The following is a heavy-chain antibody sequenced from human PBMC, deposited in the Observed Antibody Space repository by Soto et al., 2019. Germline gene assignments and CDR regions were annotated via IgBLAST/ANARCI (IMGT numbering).Heavy chain of an antibody. Sequence: SGTLSLTCTFSGGSISSYYWSWIRQPAGKGLEWSGRIYTSGSTNYNPSLKSRVTMSVDTSKNQFSLKLSSATAADTAVYYCAREAKLWFGELNYWGQGTLVTVSS. CDR1: GGSISSYY. D-gene: IGHD3-10*01. J-gene: IGHJ4*02. CDR3: AREAKLWFGELNY. CDR2: IYTSGST. V-gene: IGHV4-4*07.